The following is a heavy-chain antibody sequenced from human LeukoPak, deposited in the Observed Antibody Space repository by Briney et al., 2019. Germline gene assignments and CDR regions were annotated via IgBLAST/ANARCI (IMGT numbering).Heavy chain of an antibody. J-gene: IGHJ4*02. Sequence: SETLSLTCAVYGGSFSGYYWTWIRQPPGKGLEWIGEINHSGSTNYNPSLKSRLTISVDTSKNQFSLRLTSVTAADTAVYYCASGIAAAGTGEGYYFDYWGQGTLVTVSS. D-gene: IGHD6-13*01. V-gene: IGHV4-34*01. CDR2: INHSGST. CDR3: ASGIAAAGTGEGYYFDY. CDR1: GGSFSGYY.